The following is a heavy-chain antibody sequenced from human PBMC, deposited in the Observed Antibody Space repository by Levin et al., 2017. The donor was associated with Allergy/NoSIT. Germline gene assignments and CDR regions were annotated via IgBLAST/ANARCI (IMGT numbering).Heavy chain of an antibody. CDR2: ISRSGSRT. CDR3: ASGYSSSYYSFVY. D-gene: IGHD1-26*01. Sequence: LSLTCAVSGFTFSSTGMTWVRQAPGKGLEWVSSISRSGSRTYYADSVKGRFTISRDNSKNTPSLQMNSLRAEDTAVYHCASGYSSSYYSFVYWGQGTLVTVSS. J-gene: IGHJ4*02. CDR1: GFTFSSTG. V-gene: IGHV3-23*01.